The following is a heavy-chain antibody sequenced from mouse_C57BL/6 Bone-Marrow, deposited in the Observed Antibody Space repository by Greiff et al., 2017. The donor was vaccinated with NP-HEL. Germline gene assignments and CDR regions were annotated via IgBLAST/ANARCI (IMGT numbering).Heavy chain of an antibody. CDR2: IRLKSDNYAT. J-gene: IGHJ3*01. D-gene: IGHD1-1*01. Sequence: EVQVVESGGGLVQPGGSMKLSCVASGFTFSNYWMNWVRQSPEKGLEWVAQIRLKSDNYATHHAESGKGRFTISRDDSKSSVYLKMINLRAEDTGIYYCTAVITTGVATKADWGQGTLVTVSA. V-gene: IGHV6-3*01. CDR1: GFTFSNYW. CDR3: TAVITTGVATKAD.